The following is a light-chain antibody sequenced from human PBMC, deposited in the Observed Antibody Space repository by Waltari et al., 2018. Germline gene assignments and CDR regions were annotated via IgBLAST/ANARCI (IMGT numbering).Light chain of an antibody. Sequence: IVMTQSPAILSVSPGERATLSCRASQSVSNNLAWYQQKPGQAPRLLIYGASTRATGVPARFSGSGSGTEFTLTISSLQSEDFAVYYCQQCNDWPRTFGQGTKVEIK. J-gene: IGKJ1*01. CDR3: QQCNDWPRT. CDR2: GAS. V-gene: IGKV3D-15*01. CDR1: QSVSNN.